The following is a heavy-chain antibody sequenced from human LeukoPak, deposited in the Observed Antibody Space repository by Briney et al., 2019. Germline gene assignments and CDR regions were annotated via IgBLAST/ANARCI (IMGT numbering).Heavy chain of an antibody. CDR1: GGSFSGYY. J-gene: IGHJ4*02. D-gene: IGHD3-16*02. V-gene: IGHV4-34*01. Sequence: SETLSLTCAVYGGSFSGYYWSWIRQPPGKGLEWIGEINHSGSTNYNPSLKSRVTISVDTSKNQFSLKLSSVTAADTAVYYCARVILTYLWGSYRSGVFDYWGQGTLVTVSS. CDR3: ARVILTYLWGSYRSGVFDY. CDR2: INHSGST.